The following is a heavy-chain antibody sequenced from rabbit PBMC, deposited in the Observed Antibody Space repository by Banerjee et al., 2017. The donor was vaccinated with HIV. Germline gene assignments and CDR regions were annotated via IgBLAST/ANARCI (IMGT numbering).Heavy chain of an antibody. D-gene: IGHD4-2*01. V-gene: IGHV1S40*01. CDR1: GFSVSSSNY. J-gene: IGHJ4*01. CDR2: INTGSGNT. CDR3: ARGGYGGGAGYGVDVDYFNL. Sequence: QSLEESGGDLVKPGASLTLTCTASGFSVSSSNYMCWVRQAPGKGLEWIGWINTGSGNTYYASWAKGRFTISKTSSTTVTLQMTSLTAADTATYFCARGGYGGGAGYGVDVDYFNLWGQGTLVTVS.